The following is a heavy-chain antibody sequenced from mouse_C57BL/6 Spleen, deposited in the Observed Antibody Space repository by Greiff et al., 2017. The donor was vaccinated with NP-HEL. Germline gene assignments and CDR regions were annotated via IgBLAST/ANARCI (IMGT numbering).Heavy chain of an antibody. V-gene: IGHV1-54*01. CDR2: INPGRGGT. CDR1: GYAFTHYL. Sequence: QVQLKQSGAELVRPGTSVKVSCKASGYAFTHYLIEWVKQRPGQGLEWIGVINPGRGGTNYNEKFKGKATLTADKSSSTAYMQLSSLTSEDSAVYFCARGNYGAAYWGQGTLVTVSA. D-gene: IGHD1-1*01. J-gene: IGHJ3*01. CDR3: ARGNYGAAY.